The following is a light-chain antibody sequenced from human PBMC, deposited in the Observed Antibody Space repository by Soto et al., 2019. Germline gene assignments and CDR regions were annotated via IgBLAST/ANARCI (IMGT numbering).Light chain of an antibody. CDR1: QSISNW. CDR2: DAS. J-gene: IGKJ1*01. V-gene: IGKV1-5*01. Sequence: DIPMTQSPSTLSASVGDRVSITCRASQSISNWLAWYQQKPGKAPKLLIYDASSLESGVPSRFSGSGSGTEFTLTISSLQPEDFATYYCQHYNIFSRTFGQGTKVQIK. CDR3: QHYNIFSRT.